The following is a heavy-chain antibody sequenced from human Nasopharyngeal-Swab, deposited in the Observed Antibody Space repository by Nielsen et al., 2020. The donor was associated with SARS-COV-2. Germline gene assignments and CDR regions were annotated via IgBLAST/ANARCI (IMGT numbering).Heavy chain of an antibody. CDR3: ARLGGDTAMGL. CDR1: GGSISSSSYY. J-gene: IGHJ4*02. CDR2: IYYSRST. D-gene: IGHD5-18*01. V-gene: IGHV4-39*01. Sequence: SETLSLTCTVSGGSISSSSYYWGWIRQPPGKGLEWIGSIYYSRSTYYNPSLKSRVTISVDTSKNQFSLKLSSVTAADTAVYYCARLGGDTAMGLWGQGTLVTVSS.